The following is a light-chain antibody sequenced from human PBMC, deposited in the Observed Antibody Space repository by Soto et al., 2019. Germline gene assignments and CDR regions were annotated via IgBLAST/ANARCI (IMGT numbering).Light chain of an antibody. CDR2: DAS. CDR1: QSVISSY. J-gene: IGKJ1*01. Sequence: VLPQSTATLSVTPRERGTLSCRPSQSVISSYLAWYQQKPGQAPRLLIYDASNRATGIPARFSGSGSGTDFTLTISSLEPEDFAVYYCQQRSNRPPVTFGQGTKVDIK. V-gene: IGKV3-11*01. CDR3: QQRSNRPPVT.